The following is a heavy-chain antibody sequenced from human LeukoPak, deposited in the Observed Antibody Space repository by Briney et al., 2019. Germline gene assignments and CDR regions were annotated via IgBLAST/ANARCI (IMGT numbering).Heavy chain of an antibody. CDR1: GGSISSYY. Sequence: SETLSLTCTVSGGSISSYYWSWIRQPPGKGLEWIGYIYYSGSTNYNPSLKSRVTISVDTSKNQFSLKLSSVTAADTAVYYCARRSGSFYYFDYWGQGTLVTVSS. V-gene: IGHV4-59*08. J-gene: IGHJ4*02. CDR3: ARRSGSFYYFDY. D-gene: IGHD1-26*01. CDR2: IYYSGST.